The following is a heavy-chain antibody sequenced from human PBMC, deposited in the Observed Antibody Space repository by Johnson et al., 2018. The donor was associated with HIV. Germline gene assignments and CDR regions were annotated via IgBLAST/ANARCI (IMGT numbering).Heavy chain of an antibody. CDR3: AKDRDYYGSGLI. CDR2: IRYDGSNK. CDR1: GFTFDDYA. V-gene: IGHV3-30*02. D-gene: IGHD3-10*01. J-gene: IGHJ3*02. Sequence: QMLLVESGGGVVQPGGSLRLSCAASGFTFDDYAMHWVRQAPGKGLEWVSVIRYDGSNKYYADSVKGRFTISRDNSKNTLYLQMNSLRAEDTAVYYCAKDRDYYGSGLIWGQGTMVTVSS.